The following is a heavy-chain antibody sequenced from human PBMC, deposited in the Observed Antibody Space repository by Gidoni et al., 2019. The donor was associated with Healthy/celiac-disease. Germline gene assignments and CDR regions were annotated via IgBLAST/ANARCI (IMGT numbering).Heavy chain of an antibody. Sequence: EVPLVESGGGLVKPGGSLRLSCAASGFTFSNAWMGWVRQAPGKGLEWVGRIKSKTDGGTTDYAAHVKGRCTISRDDSKNTLDLQMNSLKTEDTAVYYCTTLPPYSSGWYFDYWGQGTLVTVSS. CDR2: IKSKTDGGTT. J-gene: IGHJ4*02. CDR1: GFTFSNAW. V-gene: IGHV3-15*01. D-gene: IGHD6-19*01. CDR3: TTLPPYSSGWYFDY.